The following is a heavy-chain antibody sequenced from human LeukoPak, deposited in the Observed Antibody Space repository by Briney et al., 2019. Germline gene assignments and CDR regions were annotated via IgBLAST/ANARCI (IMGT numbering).Heavy chain of an antibody. CDR2: IIPIFGTA. CDR1: GGTFSSYA. D-gene: IGHD6-25*01. CDR3: ARDRRLQRDNWFDP. Sequence: SVKVSCKAAGGTFSSYAISWVRQAPGQGLEWMGGIIPIFGTANYAQKFQGRVTITAEKSTSTAYMELSSLRSEDTAVYYCARDRRLQRDNWFDPWGQGTLVTVSS. J-gene: IGHJ5*02. V-gene: IGHV1-69*06.